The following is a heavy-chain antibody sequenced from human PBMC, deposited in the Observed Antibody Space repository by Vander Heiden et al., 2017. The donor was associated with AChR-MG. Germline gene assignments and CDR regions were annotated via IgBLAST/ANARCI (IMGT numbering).Heavy chain of an antibody. CDR3: ARKQQLSS. CDR2: IDPSDSYT. Sequence: EVQLVQSGAEVKKPGESLRISCQGSGYNFSTYWITWVRQMPGKGLEWMGRIDPSDSYTNYSPSFQGHVTISADKSTSTAYLQWSSLRASDTAIYYCARKQQLSSWGQGTKVTVSS. V-gene: IGHV5-10-1*03. J-gene: IGHJ3*01. D-gene: IGHD6-13*01. CDR1: GYNFSTYW.